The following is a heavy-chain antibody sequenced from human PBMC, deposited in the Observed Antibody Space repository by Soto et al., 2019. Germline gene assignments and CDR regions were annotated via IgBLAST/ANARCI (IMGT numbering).Heavy chain of an antibody. V-gene: IGHV4-31*03. CDR3: AREVDYGSGSYYHVRNWFDP. D-gene: IGHD3-10*01. Sequence: SETLSLTCTVSGGSISSGGYYWSWIRQHPGKGLEWIGYIYYSGSTYYNPSLKSRVTISVDTSKNQFSLKLSSVTAADTAVYYCAREVDYGSGSYYHVRNWFDPWGQGTLVTVSS. CDR1: GGSISSGGYY. J-gene: IGHJ5*02. CDR2: IYYSGST.